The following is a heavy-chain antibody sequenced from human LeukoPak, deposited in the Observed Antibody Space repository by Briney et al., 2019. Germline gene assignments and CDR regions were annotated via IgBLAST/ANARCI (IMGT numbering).Heavy chain of an antibody. CDR3: ASGSYPAFDY. CDR1: GYSISFGHY. Sequence: SETLSLTCTVSGYSISFGHYWGWIRQPPGKGLEWIGSIHYSGSTYYNPSLKSRVTISVDTSKNQFSLKLSSVTAADTAVYYCASGSYPAFDYWGQGTLVTVSS. J-gene: IGHJ4*02. CDR2: IHYSGST. D-gene: IGHD1-26*01. V-gene: IGHV4-38-2*02.